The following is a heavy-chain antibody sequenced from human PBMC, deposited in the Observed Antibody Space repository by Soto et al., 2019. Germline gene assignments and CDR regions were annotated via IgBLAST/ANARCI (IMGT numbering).Heavy chain of an antibody. CDR1: GGSISSGGYY. V-gene: IGHV4-31*03. D-gene: IGHD4-4*01. Sequence: SETLSLTCTVSGGSISSGGYYWSWIRQHPGKGLEWIGYIYYSGSTYYNPSLKSRVTISVDTSKNQFSLKLSSVTAADTAVYYCAREGLDDYTNNNWFDPWGQGTLVTVSS. J-gene: IGHJ5*02. CDR2: IYYSGST. CDR3: AREGLDDYTNNNWFDP.